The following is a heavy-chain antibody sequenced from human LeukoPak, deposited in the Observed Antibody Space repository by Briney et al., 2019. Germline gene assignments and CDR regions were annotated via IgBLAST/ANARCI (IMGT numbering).Heavy chain of an antibody. CDR3: ARFYYYGSGGYLDY. V-gene: IGHV3-33*01. CDR1: GFIFINYG. Sequence: VRSLRLSCAATGFIFINYGMHWVRPAPGKRLEWVAVIWSDGSNKYYADSVKGRFTISRDNSKNTLFLQINSLRAEDTAVYYCARFYYYGSGGYLDYWGQGTLVTVSS. D-gene: IGHD3-10*01. J-gene: IGHJ4*02. CDR2: IWSDGSNK.